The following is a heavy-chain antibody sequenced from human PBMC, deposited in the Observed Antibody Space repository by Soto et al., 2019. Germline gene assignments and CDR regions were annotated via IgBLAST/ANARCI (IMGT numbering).Heavy chain of an antibody. CDR2: IWYDGSNK. CDR3: AREGVYGRVYYFDY. Sequence: PGGSLRLSCAASGFTFSSYGMHWVRQAPGKGLEWVAVIWYDGSNKYYADSVKGRFTISRDNSKNTLYLQMNSLRAEDTAVYYCAREGVYGRVYYFDYWGQGTLVTVSS. V-gene: IGHV3-33*01. J-gene: IGHJ4*02. D-gene: IGHD3-10*01. CDR1: GFTFSSYG.